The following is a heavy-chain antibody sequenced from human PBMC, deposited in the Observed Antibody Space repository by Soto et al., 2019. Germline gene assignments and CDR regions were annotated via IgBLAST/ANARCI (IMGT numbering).Heavy chain of an antibody. CDR2: IYYSGST. V-gene: IGHV4-30-4*01. D-gene: IGHD2-8*01. J-gene: IGHJ6*02. Sequence: PSETLSLTCTVSGGSISSGDYYWSWIRQPPGKGLEWIGYIYYSGSTYYNPSLKSRVTISVDTSKNQFSLKLSSVTAADTAVYYCARDRAVLMVYAMGYHGMDVWGQGTTVTVSS. CDR3: ARDRAVLMVYAMGYHGMDV. CDR1: GGSISSGDYY.